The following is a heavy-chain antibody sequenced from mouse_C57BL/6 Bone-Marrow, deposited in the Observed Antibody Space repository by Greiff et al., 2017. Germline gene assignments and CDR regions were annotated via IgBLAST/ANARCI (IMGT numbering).Heavy chain of an antibody. D-gene: IGHD4-1*01. V-gene: IGHV5-4*01. CDR2: ISDGGSYT. Sequence: EVQWVESGGGLVKPGGSLKLSCAASGFTFSSYAMSWVRQTPEKRLEWVATISDGGSYTYYPDNVKGRFTISRDNANNNLYLQMSHLKSEDTAMYYCARRGVTGSYYFDYWGQGTTLTVSS. CDR1: GFTFSSYA. J-gene: IGHJ2*01. CDR3: ARRGVTGSYYFDY.